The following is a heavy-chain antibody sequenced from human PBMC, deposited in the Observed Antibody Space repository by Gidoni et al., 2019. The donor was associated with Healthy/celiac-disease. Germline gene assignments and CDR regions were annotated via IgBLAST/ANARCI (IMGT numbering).Heavy chain of an antibody. CDR1: GFTFDDYA. CDR3: AKGPEWELPPYYFDY. CDR2: ISWNSGSI. V-gene: IGHV3-9*01. D-gene: IGHD1-26*01. J-gene: IGHJ4*02. Sequence: EVQLVESGGGLVQPGRSLRLSCAASGFTFDDYAMHWVRQAPGKGLEWVSGISWNSGSIGYADSVKGRFTISRDNAKNSLYLQMNSLRAEDTALYYCAKGPEWELPPYYFDYWGQGTLVTVSS.